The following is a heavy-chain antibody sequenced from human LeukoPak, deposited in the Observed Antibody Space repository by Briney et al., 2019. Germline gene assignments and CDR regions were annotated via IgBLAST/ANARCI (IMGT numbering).Heavy chain of an antibody. V-gene: IGHV4-38-2*02. Sequence: SETLSLTCTVSGYSISSAYYWGWIRQPPGKGLEWIGSIHYSGSTNYNPSLKSRVTISVDTSKNQFSLKLSSVTAADTAVYYCARGRDDILTGYYSSYYFDYWGQGTLVTVSS. CDR3: ARGRDDILTGYYSSYYFDY. CDR1: GYSISSAYY. D-gene: IGHD3-9*01. J-gene: IGHJ4*02. CDR2: IHYSGST.